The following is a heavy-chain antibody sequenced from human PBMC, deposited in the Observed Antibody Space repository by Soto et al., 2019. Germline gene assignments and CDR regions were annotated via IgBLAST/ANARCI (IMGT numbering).Heavy chain of an antibody. V-gene: IGHV1-58*01. D-gene: IGHD2-8*01. CDR1: GFTFTSSA. CDR2: IAVGSGYT. Sequence: GASVKVSCKASGFTFTSSAFQWVRQARGQRLEWIGWIAVGSGYTNYAQRFQDRVTLTRDMSTATTYMELSRLTSEDTAIYYCAADATAWQQMVPSDYWGQGPLVTVSS. CDR3: AADATAWQQMVPSDY. J-gene: IGHJ4*02.